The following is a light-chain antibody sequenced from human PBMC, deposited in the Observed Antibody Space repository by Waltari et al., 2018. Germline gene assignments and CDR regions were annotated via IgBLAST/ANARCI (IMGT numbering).Light chain of an antibody. CDR2: SNI. Sequence: QSVLTQPPSASGTPGQTVTISCSGRSSNIGSNTVNWYQQLPGTAPTFLIYSNIQRPPGVPDRVSGSKSGTSASLAISGLQSEDEGDYYCAAWDDSLNGLYVFGTGTKVTVL. J-gene: IGLJ1*01. CDR3: AAWDDSLNGLYV. V-gene: IGLV1-44*01. CDR1: SSNIGSNT.